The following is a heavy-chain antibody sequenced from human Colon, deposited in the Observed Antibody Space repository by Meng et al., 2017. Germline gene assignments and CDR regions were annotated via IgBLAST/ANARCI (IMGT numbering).Heavy chain of an antibody. J-gene: IGHJ4*02. D-gene: IGHD3-22*01. CDR2: TSHSGST. V-gene: IGHV4-4*02. CDR1: GGYIRGSYW. CDR3: ASSDYYRSDY. Sequence: VHLLECGQVLVTPYEDMDLTRAVSGGYIRGSYWWSWVLQPPGKGLEWIGETSHSGSTNYSPSLKSRVTISLDKSKNQLSLKLNSVTAADTAVYYCASSDYYRSDYWGQGTLVTVSS.